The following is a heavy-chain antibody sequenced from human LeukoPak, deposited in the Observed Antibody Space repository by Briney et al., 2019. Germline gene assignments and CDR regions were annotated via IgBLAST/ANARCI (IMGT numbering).Heavy chain of an antibody. CDR3: AREFSGSNYGFPFDY. Sequence: GGSLRLSCAASGFTFSRYSMNWVRQAPGKGLEWVSYISSSSSTIYYADSVKGRFTISRDNAKNSLYLQMNSPRAEDTAVYYCAREFSGSNYGFPFDYWGQGTLVTVSS. J-gene: IGHJ4*02. V-gene: IGHV3-48*01. D-gene: IGHD1-26*01. CDR1: GFTFSRYS. CDR2: ISSSSSTI.